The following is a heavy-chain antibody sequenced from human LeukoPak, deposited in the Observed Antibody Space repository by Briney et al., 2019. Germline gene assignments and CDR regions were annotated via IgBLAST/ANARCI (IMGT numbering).Heavy chain of an antibody. CDR3: ARVSGYDWESFYDY. CDR2: IYYSGST. Sequence: PSETLSLTCTVSGGSLSSYYWSWIRQPPGKGLEWIGYIYYSGSTNYNPSLKSRVTISVDTSKNQFSLKLSSVTAADTAVYYCARVSGYDWESFYDYWGQGTLVTVSS. D-gene: IGHD5-12*01. V-gene: IGHV4-59*01. J-gene: IGHJ4*02. CDR1: GGSLSSYY.